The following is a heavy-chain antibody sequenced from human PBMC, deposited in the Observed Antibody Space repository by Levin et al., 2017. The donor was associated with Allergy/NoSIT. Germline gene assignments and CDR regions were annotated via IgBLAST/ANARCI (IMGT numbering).Heavy chain of an antibody. V-gene: IGHV4-59*01. Sequence: PSETLSLTCTVSGDSISSYYWSWIRQPPGKGLEWIGYIYYSGSTNYNPSLKSRVTISIDTSKNQFSLKLSSVTAADTAVYYCARAVTRGSRGFDPWGQGTLVTVSS. CDR3: ARAVTRGSRGFDP. CDR2: IYYSGST. CDR1: GDSISSYY. D-gene: IGHD3-16*01. J-gene: IGHJ5*02.